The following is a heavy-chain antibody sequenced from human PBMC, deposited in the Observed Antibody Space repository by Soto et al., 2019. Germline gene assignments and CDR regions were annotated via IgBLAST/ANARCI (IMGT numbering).Heavy chain of an antibody. CDR3: ASEYGDHLKLLAY. V-gene: IGHV3-7*01. CDR2: IRQDGGEK. Sequence: RGSLRLSCSTFEFTFSAYWMSWVRQAPGKGLEWVANIRQDGGEKYYVDSVKGRFTISRDNAKNSVYLQMNSLRVEDTAIYYWASEYGDHLKLLAYRGPRALVTVSS. CDR1: EFTFSAYW. J-gene: IGHJ4*02. D-gene: IGHD4-17*01.